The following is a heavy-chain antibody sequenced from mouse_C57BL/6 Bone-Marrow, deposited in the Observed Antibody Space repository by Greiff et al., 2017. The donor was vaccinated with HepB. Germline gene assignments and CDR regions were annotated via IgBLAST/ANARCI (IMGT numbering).Heavy chain of an antibody. CDR1: GYTFTDYE. CDR3: TRDYYGSSYRV. J-gene: IGHJ1*03. CDR2: IDPETGGT. V-gene: IGHV1-15*01. D-gene: IGHD1-1*01. Sequence: LVESGAELVRPGASVTLSCKASGYTFTDYEMHWVKQTPVHGLEWIGAIDPETGGTAYNQKFKGKAILTADKSSSTAYMELRSLTSEDSAVYYCTRDYYGSSYRVWGTGTTVTVSS.